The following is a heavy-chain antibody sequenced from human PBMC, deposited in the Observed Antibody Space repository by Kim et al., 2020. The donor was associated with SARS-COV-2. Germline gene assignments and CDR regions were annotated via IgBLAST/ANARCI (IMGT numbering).Heavy chain of an antibody. J-gene: IGHJ4*02. CDR1: GYTFTSYA. CDR2: INAGNGNT. D-gene: IGHD5-12*01. V-gene: IGHV1-3*01. Sequence: ASVKVSCKASGYTFTSYAMHWVRQAPGQRLEWMGWINAGNGNTKYSQKSQGRVTITRDTSASTAYMELSSLRSEDTAVYYCARLEMARGIRFDYWGQGTLVTVSS. CDR3: ARLEMARGIRFDY.